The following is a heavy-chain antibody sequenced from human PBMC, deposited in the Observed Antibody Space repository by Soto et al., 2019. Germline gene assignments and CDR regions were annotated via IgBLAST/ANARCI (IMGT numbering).Heavy chain of an antibody. V-gene: IGHV3-23*01. CDR1: GFTFSSYA. D-gene: IGHD3-3*01. Sequence: GGSLRLSCAASGFTFSSYAMSWVRQAPGKGLEWVSAISGSGGSTYYADSVKGRFTISRDNSKNTLYLQMNSLRAEDTAVYYCATRYYDFWSGYYRPYYYYYMDVWGKGTTVTVSS. J-gene: IGHJ6*03. CDR3: ATRYYDFWSGYYRPYYYYYMDV. CDR2: ISGSGGST.